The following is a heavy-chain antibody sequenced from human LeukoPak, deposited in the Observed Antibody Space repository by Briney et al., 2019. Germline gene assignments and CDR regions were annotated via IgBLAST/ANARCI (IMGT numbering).Heavy chain of an antibody. CDR2: IGPTGSDR. CDR3: ATETNGRHYDY. J-gene: IGHJ4*02. Sequence: GGSLRLSCTASGLTFSTSGFNWVRQAPGKGLEWVASIGPTGSDRYHADSIKGRFTISRDNANNFLYLQVNSLRAEDTAVYYCATETNGRHYDYWGQGTLLTVSS. CDR1: GLTFSTSG. V-gene: IGHV3-21*06. D-gene: IGHD1-14*01.